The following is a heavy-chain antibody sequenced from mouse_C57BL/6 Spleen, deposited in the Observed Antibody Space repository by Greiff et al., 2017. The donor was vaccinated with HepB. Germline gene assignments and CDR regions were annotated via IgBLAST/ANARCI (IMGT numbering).Heavy chain of an antibody. J-gene: IGHJ2*01. Sequence: EVQVVESGGDLVKPGGSLKLSCAASGFTFSSYGMSWVRQTPDKRLEWVATISSGGSYTYYPDSVKGRFTISRDNAKNTLYLQMSSLKSEDTAMYYCARDYGNDWGQGTTLTVSS. CDR3: ARDYGND. CDR2: ISSGGSYT. V-gene: IGHV5-6*01. D-gene: IGHD2-1*01. CDR1: GFTFSSYG.